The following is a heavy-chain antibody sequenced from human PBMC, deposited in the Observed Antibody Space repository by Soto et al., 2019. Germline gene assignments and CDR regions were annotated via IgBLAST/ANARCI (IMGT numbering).Heavy chain of an antibody. J-gene: IGHJ6*02. V-gene: IGHV1-8*01. CDR2: MNPNSGNT. Sequence: GASVKVSCKASGYTFTSYDINWVRQATGQGLEWMGWMNPNSGNTGYAQKFQGRVTMTRNTSISTAYMELSSLRSEDTAVYYCARFPYDFWSGYYYYYYGMDVWGQGTTVTVSS. CDR3: ARFPYDFWSGYYYYYYGMDV. CDR1: GYTFTSYD. D-gene: IGHD3-3*01.